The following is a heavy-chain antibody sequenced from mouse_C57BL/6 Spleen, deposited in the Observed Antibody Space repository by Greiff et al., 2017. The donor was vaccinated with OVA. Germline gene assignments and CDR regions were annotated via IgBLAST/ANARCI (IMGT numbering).Heavy chain of an antibody. CDR2: IYPSDSET. Sequence: QVQLQQPGAELVRPGSSVKLSCKASGYTFTSYWMDWVKQRPGQGLEWIGNIYPSDSETHYNQKFKDKATLTVDKSSSTAYMQLSSLTSEDSAVYYCARDWDGVAGYFDYWGQGTTLTVSS. V-gene: IGHV1-61*01. CDR1: GYTFTSYW. CDR3: ARDWDGVAGYFDY. D-gene: IGHD4-1*01. J-gene: IGHJ2*01.